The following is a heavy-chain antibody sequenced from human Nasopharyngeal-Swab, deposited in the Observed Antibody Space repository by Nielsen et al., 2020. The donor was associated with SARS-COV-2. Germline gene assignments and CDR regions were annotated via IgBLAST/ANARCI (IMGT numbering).Heavy chain of an antibody. CDR1: GYTFTSYD. CDR2: MNPNSGNT. J-gene: IGHJ6*02. V-gene: IGHV1-8*01. CDR3: ARHPIAVAAKSNYGMDV. Sequence: ASVKVSCKASGYTFTSYDINWVRQATGQGLEWMGWMNPNSGNTGYAQKFQDRVTMTRNTSISTAYMELSSLRSEDTAVYYCARHPIAVAAKSNYGMDVWGQGTTVTVSS. D-gene: IGHD6-19*01.